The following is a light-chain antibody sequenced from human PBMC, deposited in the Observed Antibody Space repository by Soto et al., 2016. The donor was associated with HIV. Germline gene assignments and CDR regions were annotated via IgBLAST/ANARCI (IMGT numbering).Light chain of an antibody. J-gene: IGLJ2*01. CDR3: QVWDSNSDHVI. CDR2: DDS. Sequence: SYVLTQPPSVSVAPGKTARITCGGNNIGSKSVHWYQQKPGQAPVLVVYDDSDRPSGIPERFSGSNFGKTAALTISRVEVGDEADYYCQVWDSNSDHVIFGGGTKLTVL. CDR1: NIGSKS. V-gene: IGLV3-21*03.